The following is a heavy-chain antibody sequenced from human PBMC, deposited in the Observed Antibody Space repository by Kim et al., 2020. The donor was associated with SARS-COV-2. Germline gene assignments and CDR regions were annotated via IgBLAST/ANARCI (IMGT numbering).Heavy chain of an antibody. CDR2: N. D-gene: IGHD5-12*01. V-gene: IGHV6-1*01. CDR3: ARDSVAYHFDY. J-gene: IGHJ4*02. Sequence: NDHGGSVKSRITINPDTSKNQFSLQLNSVNPEDTAVYYCARDSVAYHFDYWGQGPLVTVSS.